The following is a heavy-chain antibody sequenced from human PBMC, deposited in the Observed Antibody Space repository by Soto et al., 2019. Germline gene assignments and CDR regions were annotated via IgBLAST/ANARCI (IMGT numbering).Heavy chain of an antibody. CDR1: GLTSSSYS. J-gene: IGHJ6*03. D-gene: IGHD7-27*01. Sequence: EVQLVESGGGLVKPGGSLRLSFAASGLTSSSYSMNWFRQAQGKGREGVSSISSSSSYIYYADSVKGRFTISRDNAKNSLYLQMNSLRAEDTAVYYCARPWGHYYYYYYMDVWGKGTTVTVSS. CDR3: ARPWGHYYYYYYMDV. CDR2: ISSSSSYI. V-gene: IGHV3-21*01.